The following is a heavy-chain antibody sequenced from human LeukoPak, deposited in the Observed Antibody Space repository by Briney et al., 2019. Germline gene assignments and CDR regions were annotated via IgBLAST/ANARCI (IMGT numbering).Heavy chain of an antibody. J-gene: IGHJ5*02. CDR1: GGSVSSGNYY. CDR3: SRSEGVYYVSGSSGTYYPHWFDP. CDR2: IFYSGST. Sequence: SETLSLTCAVSGGSVSSGNYYWSWIRQPPGKGLEWIGYIFYSGSTKYNPSLQSRVTILRDTSKNQFSLKMTSVTAADTAVYYCSRSEGVYYVSGSSGTYYPHWFDPWGQGTLVFVSS. D-gene: IGHD3-10*01. V-gene: IGHV4-61*01.